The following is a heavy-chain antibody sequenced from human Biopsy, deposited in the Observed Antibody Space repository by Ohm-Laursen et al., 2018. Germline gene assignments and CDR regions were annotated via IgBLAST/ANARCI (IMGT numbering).Heavy chain of an antibody. D-gene: IGHD1-7*01. Sequence: ASVKVSCKASGYTFTSYDITWVRQASGQGPEWIGWLSPVSGNSKFGQKFRGRVTVTSDTSISTAYMELSGLTSDDTATYYCGRAVRNQLLTDPWGQGTLVTVTS. V-gene: IGHV1-8*01. CDR1: GYTFTSYD. CDR2: LSPVSGNS. CDR3: GRAVRNQLLTDP. J-gene: IGHJ5*02.